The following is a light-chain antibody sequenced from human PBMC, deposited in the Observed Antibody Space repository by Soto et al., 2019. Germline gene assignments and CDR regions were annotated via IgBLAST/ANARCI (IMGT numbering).Light chain of an antibody. V-gene: IGKV3-20*01. J-gene: IGKJ2*01. Sequence: EVALTQSPGTLSLSPGERATLSCRASERVSTSYLAWYQQKPGQAPRLLMSATSSRAASIPERFSGGGSGTDFSLTIASLEQEDYAVYFCQQYGTSFPKTFGQGTKVEIK. CDR2: ATS. CDR3: QQYGTSFPKT. CDR1: ERVSTSY.